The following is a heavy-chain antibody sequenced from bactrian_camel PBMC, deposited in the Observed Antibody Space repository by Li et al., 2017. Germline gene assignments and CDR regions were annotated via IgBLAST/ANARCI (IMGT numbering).Heavy chain of an antibody. D-gene: IGHD4*01. CDR1: GYIPGSHC. V-gene: IGHV3S40*01. J-gene: IGHJ4*01. Sequence: VQLVESGGGSVQAGGSLKLSCATSGYIPGSHCMAWFRQPPGQEREGVGGVYSGGGGAYYVDSVKDRFIVSGYNADNAVTLQMNSLKPEDTGMYYCAADDTDYEFCSYEYNRWARGPRSPSP. CDR2: VYSGGGGA.